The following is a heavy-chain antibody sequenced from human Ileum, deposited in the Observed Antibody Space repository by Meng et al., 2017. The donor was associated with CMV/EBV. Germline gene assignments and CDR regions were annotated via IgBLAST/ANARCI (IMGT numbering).Heavy chain of an antibody. CDR2: CHPSVIT. Sequence: QAQLQQWGAGLLKPSETLSLTCAVHGGSLRDSYWTWIRQAPGKGLEWIGECHPSVITNYNPSLESRVTISEDTSNNQFSLRLTSLTAGDTAVYYCARGWDNNKVGVHWGQGTLVTVSS. CDR3: ARGWDNNKVGVH. J-gene: IGHJ4*02. CDR1: GGSLRDSY. D-gene: IGHD1/OR15-1a*01. V-gene: IGHV4-34*01.